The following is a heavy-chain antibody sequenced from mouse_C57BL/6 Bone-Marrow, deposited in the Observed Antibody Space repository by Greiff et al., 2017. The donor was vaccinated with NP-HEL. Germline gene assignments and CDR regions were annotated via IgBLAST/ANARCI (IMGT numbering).Heavy chain of an antibody. CDR2: IDPSDSYT. V-gene: IGHV1-50*01. J-gene: IGHJ4*01. CDR3: ARGSSYCAMDY. D-gene: IGHD1-1*01. CDR1: GYTFTSYW. Sequence: QVQLQQPGAELVKPGASVKLSCKASGYTFTSYWMQWVKQRPGQGLEWIGEIDPSDSYTNYNQKFKGKATLTVDTSSSTAYMQLSSLTSEDSAVYYCARGSSYCAMDYWGQGTSVTVSS.